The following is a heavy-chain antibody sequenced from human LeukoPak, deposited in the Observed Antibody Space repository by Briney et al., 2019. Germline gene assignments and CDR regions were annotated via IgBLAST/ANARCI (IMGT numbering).Heavy chain of an antibody. Sequence: GGSLRLSCEVSGFSFSDYWMSWVRQAPGKGLEWVTNIKKDGSEKSYVDSVKGRFTISRDNAKNSLYLQMNSLRAEDTAVYYCARADSSIAARLSRSSIFNYYYYMDVWGKGTTVTVSS. CDR3: ARADSSIAARLSRSSIFNYYYYMDV. J-gene: IGHJ6*03. CDR1: GFSFSDYW. CDR2: IKKDGSEK. V-gene: IGHV3-7*01. D-gene: IGHD6-6*01.